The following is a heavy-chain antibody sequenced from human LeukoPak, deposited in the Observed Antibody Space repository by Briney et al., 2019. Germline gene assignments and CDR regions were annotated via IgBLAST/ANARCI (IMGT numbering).Heavy chain of an antibody. Sequence: GGSLRLSCAASGFAFSSYVMTWVRQAPGKGPEWVSSISGDGGRTYYADSVKGRFTISRDNAKNTLYLQMNGLRAEDTAVYYCAKHYSDGITWYFDLWGRGTLVNGSS. V-gene: IGHV3-23*01. D-gene: IGHD3-22*01. J-gene: IGHJ2*01. CDR2: ISGDGGRT. CDR3: AKHYSDGITWYFDL. CDR1: GFAFSSYV.